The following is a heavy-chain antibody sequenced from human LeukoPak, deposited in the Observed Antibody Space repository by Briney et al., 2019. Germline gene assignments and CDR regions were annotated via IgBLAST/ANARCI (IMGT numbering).Heavy chain of an antibody. D-gene: IGHD1-1*01. V-gene: IGHV1-3*01. CDR1: GYTFTSYA. CDR3: AGERERGSDAFDI. J-gene: IGHJ3*02. CDR2: INAGNGNT. Sequence: ASVKVSCKASGYTFTSYAMHWVRQAPGRRREWMGWINAGNGNTKYSQKFQGRVTITRDTSASTAYMELSSLRSEDTAVYYCAGERERGSDAFDIWGQGTMVTVSS.